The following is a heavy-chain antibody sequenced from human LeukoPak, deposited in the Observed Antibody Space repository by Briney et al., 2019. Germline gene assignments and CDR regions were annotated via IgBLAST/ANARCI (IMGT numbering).Heavy chain of an antibody. V-gene: IGHV3-74*01. D-gene: IGHD6-6*01. CDR2: INSDGSST. CDR3: ARGIGWGIAARPGFFDY. J-gene: IGHJ4*02. CDR1: GFTFSSYW. Sequence: GGSLRLSCAASGFTFSSYWMHRVRQAPGKGLVWVSRINSDGSSTSYADSVKGRFTISRDNAKNTLYLQMNSLRAEDTAVYYCARGIGWGIAARPGFFDYWGQGTLVTVSS.